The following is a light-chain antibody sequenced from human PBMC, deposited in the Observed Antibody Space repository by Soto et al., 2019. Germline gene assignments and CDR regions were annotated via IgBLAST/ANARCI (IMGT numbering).Light chain of an antibody. CDR1: SSYIGAYNY. CDR2: DVT. V-gene: IGLV2-14*03. CDR3: SSHTSGSIVV. Sequence: QSALTQPASVSGSPGQSITISCTTTSSYIGAYNYVSWYQQHTGKAPKLIIYDVTSRPSGVSNRFSGSKSGNTASLTISGLQAEDEADYFCSSHTSGSIVVFGGGTQLTVL. J-gene: IGLJ2*01.